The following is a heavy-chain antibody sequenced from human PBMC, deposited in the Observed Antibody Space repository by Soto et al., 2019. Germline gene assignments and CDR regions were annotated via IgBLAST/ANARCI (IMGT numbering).Heavy chain of an antibody. CDR3: ARANCSYVD. CDR2: MNPNDGDT. D-gene: IGHD1-26*01. V-gene: IGHV1-2*02. J-gene: IGHJ4*02. CDR1: GYTFTNY. Sequence: QAQLVQSGAEAKRPGTSVKVSCKVSGYTFTNYFHWIRQAPGQGLEGMGWMNPNDGDTEYAPKFRGRVTLTRDTSITTAYMELISLTSNDTVVYYCARANCSYVDLGQGTLVTVSS.